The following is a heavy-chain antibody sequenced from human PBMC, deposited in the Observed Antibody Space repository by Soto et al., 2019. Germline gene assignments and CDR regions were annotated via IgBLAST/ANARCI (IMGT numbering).Heavy chain of an antibody. Sequence: EMQLVESGGGLVQPGGSLRLSCAASGFTFSTYSMNWVRQAPGKGLEWISYITSSSTTIFYADSVQGRFTISRDNAKNALYLQMNSLRDEDTSVYYCARDNGIAGSFDPWGQGTLVTVSS. CDR2: ITSSSTTI. V-gene: IGHV3-48*02. CDR1: GFTFSTYS. D-gene: IGHD6-13*01. J-gene: IGHJ5*02. CDR3: ARDNGIAGSFDP.